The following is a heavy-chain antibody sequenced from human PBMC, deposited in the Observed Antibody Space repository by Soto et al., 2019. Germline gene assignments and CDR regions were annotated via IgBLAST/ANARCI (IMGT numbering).Heavy chain of an antibody. CDR3: ARRTGTTGTTKTPIYYYYYMDV. Sequence: QVQLVESGGGVVQPGRSLRLSCAASGFTFSSYGMHWVRQAPGKGLEWVAVIWYDGSNKYYADSVKGRFTISRDNSKNTLYLQMNSLRAEDTAVYYCARRTGTTGTTKTPIYYYYYMDVWGKGTTVTVSS. D-gene: IGHD1-1*01. CDR1: GFTFSSYG. V-gene: IGHV3-33*01. CDR2: IWYDGSNK. J-gene: IGHJ6*03.